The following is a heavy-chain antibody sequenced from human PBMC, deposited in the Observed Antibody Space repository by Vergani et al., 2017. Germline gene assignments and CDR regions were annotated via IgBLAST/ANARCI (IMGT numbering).Heavy chain of an antibody. CDR2: ISASSRSI. D-gene: IGHD1-1*01. CDR3: ARDPLDENWNDLRVRRGFDF. Sequence: VQLVESGGGVVQPGTSLRLSCVVSGFTVSSYSITWIRQAPGKGLEWVSYISASSRSIYYADSVKGRFTISRDNAKNSLSLQMNSLRVEDTAMYYCARDPLDENWNDLRVRRGFDFWGQGTQVRVSS. CDR1: GFTVSSYS. J-gene: IGHJ4*02. V-gene: IGHV3-48*01.